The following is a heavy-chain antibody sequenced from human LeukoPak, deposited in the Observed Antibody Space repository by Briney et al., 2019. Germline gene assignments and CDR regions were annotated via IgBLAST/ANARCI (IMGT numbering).Heavy chain of an antibody. Sequence: ASVKVSFKASGGTFSSYAISWVRQAPGQGLEWMGMIIPIFGTANYAQKFQGRVTITTDESTSTAYMELSSLRSEDTAVYYCARDRGHSGYDWGGCGGDCYSLGYWGQGTLVTVSS. D-gene: IGHD2-21*02. J-gene: IGHJ4*02. CDR3: ARDRGHSGYDWGGCGGDCYSLGY. CDR2: IIPIFGTA. CDR1: GGTFSSYA. V-gene: IGHV1-69*05.